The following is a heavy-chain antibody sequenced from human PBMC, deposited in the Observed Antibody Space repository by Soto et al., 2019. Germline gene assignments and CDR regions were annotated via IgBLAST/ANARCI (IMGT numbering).Heavy chain of an antibody. Sequence: GESLKISCQGSGYNFTNYWIGWVRQMPGKGLEWVGIIYPAYSDTTYSPSFQGQVTISADRSITTAYLQWSSLKASDTAIYYCGRHGGSGARSHYYTYYGMDVWGQGTTVTVSS. CDR2: IYPAYSDT. J-gene: IGHJ6*02. CDR3: GRHGGSGARSHYYTYYGMDV. D-gene: IGHD2-8*02. V-gene: IGHV5-51*01. CDR1: GYNFTNYW.